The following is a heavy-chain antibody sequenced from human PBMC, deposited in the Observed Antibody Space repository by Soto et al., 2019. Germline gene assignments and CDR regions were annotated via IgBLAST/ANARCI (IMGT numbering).Heavy chain of an antibody. Sequence: PSETLSLTCAVSGYSISSSNWWGWIRQPPGKGLEWIGHIYYSGTTYYNPSLKSRVTMSVDTSKNQFSLKLTSVTAADTAVYYCARMADDFWSGPRYYGMDVWGQGTTVTVSS. CDR3: ARMADDFWSGPRYYGMDV. V-gene: IGHV4-28*01. J-gene: IGHJ6*02. CDR2: IYYSGTT. D-gene: IGHD3-3*01. CDR1: GYSISSSNW.